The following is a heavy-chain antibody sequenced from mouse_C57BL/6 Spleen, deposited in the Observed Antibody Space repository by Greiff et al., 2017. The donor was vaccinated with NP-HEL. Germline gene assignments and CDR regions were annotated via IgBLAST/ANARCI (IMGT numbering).Heavy chain of an antibody. J-gene: IGHJ2*01. CDR2: INPSSGYT. V-gene: IGHV1-4*01. CDR1: GYTFTSYS. Sequence: QVQLQQSGADLARPGASVKMSCKASGYTFTSYSMHWVKQRPGQGLEWIGYINPSSGYTNYTPKFKDKATLTADKSSGTPYMRMSSLTTADSEVDYSARSRVPYDLDDWGQGTTLTVSS. CDR3: ARSRVPYDLDD. D-gene: IGHD1-1*01.